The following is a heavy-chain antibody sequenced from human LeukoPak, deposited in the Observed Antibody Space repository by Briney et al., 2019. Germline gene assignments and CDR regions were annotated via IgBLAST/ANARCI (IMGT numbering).Heavy chain of an antibody. CDR2: IKQDESEK. V-gene: IGHV3-7*01. CDR1: GFTFSSYW. J-gene: IGHJ4*02. CDR3: ARKNGLDY. Sequence: PGGSLRLSCAVSGFTFSSYWMSWVRQAPGKGLEWVAIIKQDESEKYYVDSVKGRFTISRDNAKNSLYLQMNSLRAEDTAVYYCARKNGLDYWGQGTLVTVSS.